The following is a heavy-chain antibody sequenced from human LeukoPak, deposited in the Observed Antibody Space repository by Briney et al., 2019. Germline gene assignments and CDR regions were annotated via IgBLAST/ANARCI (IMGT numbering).Heavy chain of an antibody. D-gene: IGHD3-10*01. V-gene: IGHV4-34*01. CDR3: ARVGNYYYGSGSLDY. CDR1: GGSFSGYY. CDR2: INHSGST. J-gene: IGHJ4*02. Sequence: SETLSLTCAVYGGSFSGYYWSWIRQPPGKGLEWIGEINHSGSTNYNPSLKSRVTISVDKSKNQFSLKLSSVTAADTAVYYCARVGNYYYGSGSLDYWGQGTLVTVSS.